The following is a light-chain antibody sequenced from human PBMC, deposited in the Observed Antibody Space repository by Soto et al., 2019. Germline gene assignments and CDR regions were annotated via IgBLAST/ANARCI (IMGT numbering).Light chain of an antibody. Sequence: DIQMTQSPSTLSASVGDRVTITCRASQSLSGWLAWYQQKPRKAPKLLIYDTSSLKSGVPSRFSGSGSGTEFSLSISSLQPDDFATYYCQQYNSYSRTFGQGTKVDIK. CDR3: QQYNSYSRT. J-gene: IGKJ1*01. CDR2: DTS. CDR1: QSLSGW. V-gene: IGKV1-5*01.